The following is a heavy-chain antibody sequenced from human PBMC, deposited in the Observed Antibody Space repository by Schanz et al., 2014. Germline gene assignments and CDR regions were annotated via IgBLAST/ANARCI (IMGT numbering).Heavy chain of an antibody. J-gene: IGHJ4*02. V-gene: IGHV3-33*06. CDR2: VCYDGSKK. CDR3: VKEGTVVSGYPRDH. D-gene: IGHD2-2*01. CDR1: GFTFSSYG. Sequence: QLQLVESGGGLIQPGGSLRLSCAASGFTFSSYGMHWVRQVPGKGLEWVAVVCYDGSKKYYADSVKGRFTISRDNSRNTLYLQMSSLRAEDTAVYYCVKEGTVVSGYPRDHWGQGTLVTVSS.